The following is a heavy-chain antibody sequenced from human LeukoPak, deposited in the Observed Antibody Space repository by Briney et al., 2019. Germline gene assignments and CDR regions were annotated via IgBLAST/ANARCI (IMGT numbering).Heavy chain of an antibody. V-gene: IGHV1-2*02. CDR2: INPNSGGT. Sequence: ASVKVSCKASGYTFTGYYMHWVRQAPGQGLEWMGWINPNSGGTNYAQKFQGRVTMTRDTSISTAYMELSRLRSDDTAVYYCARHPINWNYRNWFDPWGRGTLVTVSS. J-gene: IGHJ5*02. D-gene: IGHD1-7*01. CDR3: ARHPINWNYRNWFDP. CDR1: GYTFTGYY.